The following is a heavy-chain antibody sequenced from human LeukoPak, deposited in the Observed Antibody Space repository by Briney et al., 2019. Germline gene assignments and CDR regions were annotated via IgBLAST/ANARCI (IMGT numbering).Heavy chain of an antibody. CDR1: GFTFSTYW. D-gene: IGHD3-10*01. CDR2: IKQDGSDQ. CDR3: ASWPGAWYGEDY. J-gene: IGHJ4*02. V-gene: IGHV3-7*03. Sequence: GGSLRLSCAASGFTFSTYWMTWVRQAPGKGLEWVANIKQDGSDQYYVDSVRGRFTISRDNSQNMLFLQMNSLRTEDTAVYYCASWPGAWYGEDYWGQGTRVTVSS.